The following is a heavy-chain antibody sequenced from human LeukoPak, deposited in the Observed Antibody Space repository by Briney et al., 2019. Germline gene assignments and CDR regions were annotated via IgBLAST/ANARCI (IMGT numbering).Heavy chain of an antibody. Sequence: GGSLRLSCTASGFPFIEYSMNWVRQVPGKGLEWIAYIGIDSGNAKYADSVRGRFTISADKTKNSLYLQMNSLRVDDTAVYYCARDHNYAFDNWGQGTLVSVAS. CDR3: ARDHNYAFDN. CDR1: GFPFIEYS. J-gene: IGHJ4*02. D-gene: IGHD1-1*01. CDR2: IGIDSGNA. V-gene: IGHV3-48*01.